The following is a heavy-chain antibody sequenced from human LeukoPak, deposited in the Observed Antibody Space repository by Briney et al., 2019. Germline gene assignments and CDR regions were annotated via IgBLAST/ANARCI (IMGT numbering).Heavy chain of an antibody. D-gene: IGHD3-22*01. J-gene: IGHJ3*02. CDR3: ARDLGPTVITGAFDI. V-gene: IGHV1-3*01. CDR2: INAGNGNT. CDR1: GYTFTSYA. Sequence: GASVKVSCKASGYTFTSYAMHWVRQAPGQRLEWMGWINAGNGNTKYSQKFQGRVTITRDTSASTAYMELSSLRSEDTAVYYCARDLGPTVITGAFDIWGQGTMVTVSS.